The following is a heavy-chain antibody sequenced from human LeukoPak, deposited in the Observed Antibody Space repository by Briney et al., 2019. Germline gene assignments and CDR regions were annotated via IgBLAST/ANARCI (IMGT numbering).Heavy chain of an antibody. CDR3: VTMITFGGVIANWFDP. CDR1: GYIFTDYY. CDR2: INPNSGGT. D-gene: IGHD3-16*02. V-gene: IGHV1-2*02. Sequence: ASVKVSCKASGYIFTDYYMHWVRQAPGQGLEWMGWINPNSGGTNYAQKFQGRVTMTRDTSISTAYMELSRLRSDDTAVYYCVTMITFGGVIANWFDPWGQGTLVTVSS. J-gene: IGHJ5*02.